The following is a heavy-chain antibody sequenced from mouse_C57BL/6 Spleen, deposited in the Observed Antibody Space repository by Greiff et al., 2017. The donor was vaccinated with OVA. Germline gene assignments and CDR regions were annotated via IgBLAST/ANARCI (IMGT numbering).Heavy chain of an antibody. CDR2: FHPYNDDT. V-gene: IGHV1-47*01. CDR1: GYTFTTYP. J-gene: IGHJ1*03. Sequence: QVQLKQPGAELVKPGASVKMSCKASGYTFTTYPIEWMKQNHGKSLEWIGNFHPYNDDTKYNEKFKGKATLTVEKSSSTVYLELSRLTSDDSAVYDCARRCYGSSYNWYFDVWGTGTTVTVSS. D-gene: IGHD1-1*01. CDR3: ARRCYGSSYNWYFDV.